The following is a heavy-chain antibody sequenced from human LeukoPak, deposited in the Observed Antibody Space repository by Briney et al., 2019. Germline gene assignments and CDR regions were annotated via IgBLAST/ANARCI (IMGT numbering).Heavy chain of an antibody. D-gene: IGHD2-15*01. J-gene: IGHJ4*02. Sequence: GRSLRHSCAASGFTFSSYGMHWVRQAPGKGLEWVAVISYDGSNKYYADSVKGRFTISRDNSKNTLYLQMNSLRAEDTAVYYCANTGLGYCSGGSCYFGGPFDYWGQGTLVTVSS. CDR3: ANTGLGYCSGGSCYFGGPFDY. V-gene: IGHV3-30*18. CDR1: GFTFSSYG. CDR2: ISYDGSNK.